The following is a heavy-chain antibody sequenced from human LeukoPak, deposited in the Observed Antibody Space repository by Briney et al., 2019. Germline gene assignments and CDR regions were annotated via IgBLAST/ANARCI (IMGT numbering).Heavy chain of an antibody. V-gene: IGHV4-59*01. J-gene: IGHJ6*02. CDR2: THYSGST. Sequence: SETLSLTCIVSGGSIRNYYWNWIRQSPGKGLEWIGFTHYSGSTYYRPTLKSRVTMPVDTSKNQFSLKLTSVTAADTAVYYCARGGDSSGYLNHYYYGMDVWGQGTTVTVSS. D-gene: IGHD5-18*01. CDR1: GGSIRNYY. CDR3: ARGGDSSGYLNHYYYGMDV.